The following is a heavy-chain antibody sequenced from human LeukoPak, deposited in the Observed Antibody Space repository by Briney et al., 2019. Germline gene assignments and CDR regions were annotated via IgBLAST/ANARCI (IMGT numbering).Heavy chain of an antibody. V-gene: IGHV4-34*01. CDR2: INHSGST. CDR1: GGSFSGYY. CDR3: ARVVVTLYYYYGMDV. Sequence: SETLSLTCAVYGGSFSGYYWSWIRQPPGKGLEWIGEINHSGSTNYNPSLKSRVTISVDTSKNQFSLKLSSVTAADTAVYYCARVVVTLYYYYGMDVWGQGTTVTVSS. D-gene: IGHD3-22*01. J-gene: IGHJ6*02.